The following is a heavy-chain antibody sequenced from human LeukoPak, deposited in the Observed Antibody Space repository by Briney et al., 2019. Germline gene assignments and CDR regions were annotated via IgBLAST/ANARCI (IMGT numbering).Heavy chain of an antibody. J-gene: IGHJ4*02. D-gene: IGHD5-24*01. CDR1: GFTFSSYS. V-gene: IGHV3-21*01. CDR3: ARGDGYNYNFDY. Sequence: PGGSLRLSCAASGFTFSSYSMNWVRQAPGKGLEWVSSISSSSSYIYYADSVKGRFTISRDNAKNSLYLQMNSLRAEDTAVYYCARGDGYNYNFDYWGQGTLVTVSS. CDR2: ISSSSSYI.